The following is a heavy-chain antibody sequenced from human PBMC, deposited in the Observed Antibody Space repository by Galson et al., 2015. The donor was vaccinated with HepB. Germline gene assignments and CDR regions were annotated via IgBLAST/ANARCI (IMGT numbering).Heavy chain of an antibody. D-gene: IGHD3-3*01. Sequence: SLRLSCAASGFTFSSYAMSWVRQAPGKGLEWVSAISGSGGSTYYADSVKGRFTISRDNSKNTLFLQMNSLRAEDTAVYFCTKYILRFFDYGMDVWGQGTSVTVSS. CDR3: TKYILRFFDYGMDV. CDR2: ISGSGGST. V-gene: IGHV3-23*01. J-gene: IGHJ6*02. CDR1: GFTFSSYA.